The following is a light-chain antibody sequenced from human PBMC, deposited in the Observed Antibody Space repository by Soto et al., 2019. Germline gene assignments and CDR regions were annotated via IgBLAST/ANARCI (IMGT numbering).Light chain of an antibody. CDR3: QQRDT. J-gene: IGKJ2*01. V-gene: IGKV1-39*01. CDR2: AAS. CDR1: QSISSY. Sequence: DIQMTQSPSSLSASVGDRVTITCRASQSISSYLNWYQQKPGKAPKLLIYAASSLQSGVPSRFSGSGSGTDFTLTISSLQSEDFATYYCQQRDTFGQGTKLEIK.